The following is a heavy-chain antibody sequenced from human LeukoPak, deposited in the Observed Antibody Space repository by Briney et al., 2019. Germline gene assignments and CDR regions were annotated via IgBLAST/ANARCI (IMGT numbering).Heavy chain of an antibody. CDR2: ISGSGGTT. J-gene: IGHJ4*02. CDR3: AKDGGKGGYYRLDY. V-gene: IGHV3-23*01. D-gene: IGHD3-22*01. Sequence: GGSLRLSCAASGFTFSNYAMAWVRQAPGTGLEWVSGISGSGGTTYDADSVKGRFTTSRDNSKNTLYLQVNSLRAEDTAIYYCAKDGGKGGYYRLDYWGQGTLVTVSS. CDR1: GFTFSNYA.